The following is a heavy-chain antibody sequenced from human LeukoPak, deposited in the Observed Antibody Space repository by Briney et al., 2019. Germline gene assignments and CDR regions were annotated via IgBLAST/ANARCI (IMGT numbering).Heavy chain of an antibody. CDR1: GGSISSSSYY. D-gene: IGHD3-10*01. CDR2: IYHSGST. V-gene: IGHV4-39*07. J-gene: IGHJ4*02. Sequence: PSETLSLTCTVSGGSISSSSYYWGWIRQPPGKGLEWIGSIYHSGSTNYNPSLKSRVTISVDKSKNQFSLKLSSVTAADTAVYYCARDMGATFDYWGQGTLVTVSS. CDR3: ARDMGATFDY.